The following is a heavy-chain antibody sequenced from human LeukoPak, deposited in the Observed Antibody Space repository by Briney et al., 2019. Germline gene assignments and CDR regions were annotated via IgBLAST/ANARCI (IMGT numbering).Heavy chain of an antibody. D-gene: IGHD3-3*01. CDR1: GGSISSSNW. J-gene: IGHJ5*02. V-gene: IGHV4-4*02. Sequence: PSETLSLTCAVSGGSISSSNWWSWVRQPPGKGLEWIGEIYDSESTNYNPSLKSRVTISVDTSKNQFSLKLSSVTAADTAVYYCARTNDFWSGYHGDWFDPWGQGTLVTVSS. CDR3: ARTNDFWSGYHGDWFDP. CDR2: IYDSEST.